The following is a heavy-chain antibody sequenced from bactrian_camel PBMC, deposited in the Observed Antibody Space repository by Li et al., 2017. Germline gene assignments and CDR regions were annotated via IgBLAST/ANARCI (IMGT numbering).Heavy chain of an antibody. Sequence: HVQLVESGGGSVQPESSLTLSCLASGFTQDLNCLGWFRQDLGNQREAVAYIFLRDDITDYSDSVKGRFTISQELAKNTFYLHMNRLKPEDTAVYYCAADRVACLRPSVQLAAYNFWGQGTQVTVS. CDR1: GFTQDLNC. D-gene: IGHD7*01. J-gene: IGHJ4*01. CDR3: AADRVACLRPSVQLAAYNF. V-gene: IGHV3S63*01. CDR2: IFLRDDIT.